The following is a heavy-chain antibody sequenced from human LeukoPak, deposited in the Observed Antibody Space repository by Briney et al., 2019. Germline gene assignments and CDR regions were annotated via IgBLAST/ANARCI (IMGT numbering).Heavy chain of an antibody. CDR3: ATDGAGFDT. CDR2: INIDGTNT. Sequence: GGSLRLSCAASGFTVNDYYMSWVRQAPGKGMEWLSYINIDGTNTHYADSVKGRFTISRDNAKKSLYLEMNNLRAEDTAVYYCATDGAGFDTWGQGVLVTVSS. J-gene: IGHJ5*02. V-gene: IGHV3-11*01. CDR1: GFTVNDYY.